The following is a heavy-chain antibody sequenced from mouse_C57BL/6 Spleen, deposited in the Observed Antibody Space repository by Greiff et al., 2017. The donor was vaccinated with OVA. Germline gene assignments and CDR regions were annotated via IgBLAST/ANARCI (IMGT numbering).Heavy chain of an antibody. Sequence: QVQLQQPGAELVRPGSSVKLSCKASGYTFTSYWMHWVKQRPIQGLEWIGNIDPSDSETHYNQKFKDKATLTVDKSSSTAYMQLSSLTSEDSAVYYCARTYYSNYVDYAMDYWGQGTSDTVSS. J-gene: IGHJ4*01. D-gene: IGHD2-5*01. V-gene: IGHV1-52*01. CDR2: IDPSDSET. CDR1: GYTFTSYW. CDR3: ARTYYSNYVDYAMDY.